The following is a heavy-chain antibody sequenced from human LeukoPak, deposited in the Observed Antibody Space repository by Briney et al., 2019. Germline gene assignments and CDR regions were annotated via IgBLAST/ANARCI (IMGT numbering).Heavy chain of an antibody. D-gene: IGHD3-22*01. CDR2: INWNGGST. Sequence: GGSLRLSCAASGFTFDDYGLSWVRQAPGKGLEWVSGINWNGGSTGYADSVKGRFTISRDNAKKSLYLQMHSLRVEDTAVYYCVRTHSSGYYYFDSWGQGTLVTVSS. CDR3: VRTHSSGYYYFDS. J-gene: IGHJ4*02. V-gene: IGHV3-20*04. CDR1: GFTFDDYG.